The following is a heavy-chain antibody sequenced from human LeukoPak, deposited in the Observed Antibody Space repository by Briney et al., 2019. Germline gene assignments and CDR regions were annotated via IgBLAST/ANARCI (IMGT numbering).Heavy chain of an antibody. Sequence: ASVKVSCKASGYTFTSYDINWVRQATGQGLEWMGWMNPNSGNTGYAQKFQGRVTMTRNTSISTAYMELSSLRAEDTAVYYCARGGFPVHYYYMDVWGKGTTVTISS. CDR2: MNPNSGNT. CDR1: GYTFTSYD. V-gene: IGHV1-8*01. CDR3: ARGGFPVHYYYMDV. D-gene: IGHD1-1*01. J-gene: IGHJ6*03.